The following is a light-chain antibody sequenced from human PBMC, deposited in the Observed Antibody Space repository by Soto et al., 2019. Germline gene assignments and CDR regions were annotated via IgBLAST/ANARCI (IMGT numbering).Light chain of an antibody. CDR3: QQYGSSPYT. V-gene: IGKV3-20*01. Sequence: EIVLTQSPGTLSLSPGERATLSCRASQTVSSSSLAWYQQKPGQAPMLLISGASSRATGIPDRFSGSGSGADFTLTISRLEPEDFAADYYQQYGSSPYTFGQGTKLEIK. J-gene: IGKJ2*01. CDR2: GAS. CDR1: QTVSSSS.